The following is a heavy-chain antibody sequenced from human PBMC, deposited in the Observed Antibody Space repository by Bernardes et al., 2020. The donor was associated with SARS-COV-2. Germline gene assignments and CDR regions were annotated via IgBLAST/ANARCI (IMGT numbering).Heavy chain of an antibody. CDR1: GFTFSSYG. V-gene: IGHV3-33*01. D-gene: IGHD4-17*01. J-gene: IGHJ6*02. CDR3: ARESDYGDGNYYYYGMDV. Sequence: GSLRLSCAASGFTFSSYGMHWVRQAPGKGLEWVAVIWYDGSNKYYADSVKGRFTISRDNSKNTLYLQMNSLRAEDTAVYYCARESDYGDGNYYYYGMDVWGQGTTVTVSS. CDR2: IWYDGSNK.